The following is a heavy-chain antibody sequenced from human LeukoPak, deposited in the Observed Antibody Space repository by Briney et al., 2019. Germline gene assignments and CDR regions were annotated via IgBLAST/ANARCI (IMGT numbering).Heavy chain of an antibody. Sequence: SETLSLTCTVSGGSISSYYWSWIRQPPGKGLEWIGEINHSGSTNYNPSLKSRVTISVDTSKNQFSLKLSSVTAADTAVYYCARGKSNTYYDFWSGYYEWSFDYWGQGTLVTVSS. V-gene: IGHV4-34*01. D-gene: IGHD3-3*01. CDR1: GGSISSYY. CDR3: ARGKSNTYYDFWSGYYEWSFDY. CDR2: INHSGST. J-gene: IGHJ4*02.